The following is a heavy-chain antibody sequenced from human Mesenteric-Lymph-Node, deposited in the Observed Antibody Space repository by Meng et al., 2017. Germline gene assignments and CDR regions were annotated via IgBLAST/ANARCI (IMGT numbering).Heavy chain of an antibody. CDR3: ARGNSFGYTRLFSYYYYALDV. J-gene: IGHJ6*02. CDR2: IDHPGST. D-gene: IGHD5-18*01. Sequence: AQLPRCAARLWKPSETLSLTCAVYGGSFSSYYWSWIRQTPGKGLEWIGEIDHPGSTNYNPSLKSRVTISVDSSKNQFSLKLSSVTAADTAVYYCARGNSFGYTRLFSYYYYALDVWGQGTAVTVSS. CDR1: GGSFSSYY. V-gene: IGHV4-34*01.